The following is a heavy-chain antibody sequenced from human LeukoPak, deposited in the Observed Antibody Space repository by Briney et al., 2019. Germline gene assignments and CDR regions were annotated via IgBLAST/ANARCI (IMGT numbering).Heavy chain of an antibody. Sequence: GGSLRLSCAASGFNFSSYWMSWVRQAPGKGLEWVANIKQDGSEKYYVDSVKGRFTISRDNAKNSLYLQMNSLRAEDTAVYYCARETSYTSGWYGNWFDPWGQGTLVTVSS. CDR2: IKQDGSEK. V-gene: IGHV3-7*01. D-gene: IGHD6-19*01. CDR3: ARETSYTSGWYGNWFDP. CDR1: GFNFSSYW. J-gene: IGHJ5*02.